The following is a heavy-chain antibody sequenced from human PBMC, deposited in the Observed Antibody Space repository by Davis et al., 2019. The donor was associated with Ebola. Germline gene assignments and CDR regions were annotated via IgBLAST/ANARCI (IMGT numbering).Heavy chain of an antibody. CDR1: GFNFSTYA. CDR3: TRDFDLHEGT. V-gene: IGHV3-23*01. CDR2: ISGSGGST. J-gene: IGHJ4*02. Sequence: GESLKISCVVPGFNFSTYAITWVRQAPGKGLEWVSAISGSGGSTYYAGSVRGRLTISRDNAKNTPYLQMNSLRAEDTAAYYCTRDFDLHEGTWGQGTLVTVSS. D-gene: IGHD3-9*01.